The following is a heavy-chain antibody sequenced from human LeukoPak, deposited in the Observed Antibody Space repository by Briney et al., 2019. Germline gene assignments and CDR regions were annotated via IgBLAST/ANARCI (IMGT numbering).Heavy chain of an antibody. J-gene: IGHJ4*02. V-gene: IGHV3-48*04. Sequence: GGSLRLSCAASGFTFSSYSMNWVRQAPGKGLEWVSYISSSSSTIYYADSVKGRFTISRDNAKNSLYLQMDSPRAEDTAVYYCATMRGSYYPFDYWGQGTLVTVSS. CDR3: ATMRGSYYPFDY. D-gene: IGHD1-26*01. CDR2: ISSSSSTI. CDR1: GFTFSSYS.